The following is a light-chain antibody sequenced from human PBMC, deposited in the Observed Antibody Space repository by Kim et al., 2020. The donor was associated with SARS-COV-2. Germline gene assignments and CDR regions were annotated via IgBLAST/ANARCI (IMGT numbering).Light chain of an antibody. CDR3: QAWDSSTC. CDR1: KLGDKY. J-gene: IGLJ1*01. CDR2: QDT. V-gene: IGLV3-1*01. Sequence: SYELTQPPSVSVSPGQTASITCSGDKLGDKYACWYQQKPGQSPVLVIYQDTKRPSGIPERFSGSNSGNTATLTISGTQAMDEADYYCQAWDSSTCFGTGT.